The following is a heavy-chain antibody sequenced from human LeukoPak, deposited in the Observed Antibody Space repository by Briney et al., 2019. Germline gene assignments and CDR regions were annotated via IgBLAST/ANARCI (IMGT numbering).Heavy chain of an antibody. J-gene: IGHJ3*02. D-gene: IGHD6-19*01. Sequence: SETLSLTCTVSGGSISSYYWSWIRQPPGKGLEWIGYIYYSGSTNYNPSLKRRVTISVDTSKNQFSLKLSSATAADTAVYYCARVRRFPYSSGRGDAFDIWGQGTMVTVSS. V-gene: IGHV4-59*01. CDR3: ARVRRFPYSSGRGDAFDI. CDR1: GGSISSYY. CDR2: IYYSGST.